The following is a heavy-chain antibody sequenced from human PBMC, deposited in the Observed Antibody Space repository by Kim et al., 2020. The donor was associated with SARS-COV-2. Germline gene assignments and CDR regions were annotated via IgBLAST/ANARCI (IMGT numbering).Heavy chain of an antibody. J-gene: IGHJ4*02. V-gene: IGHV1-8*01. D-gene: IGHD3-16*01. CDR2: MNPNSGNT. CDR1: GYTFTSYD. CDR3: ATRQEFEFGGVMVDY. Sequence: ASVKVSCKASGYTFTSYDINWVRQATGQGLEWMGWMNPNSGNTGYAQKFQGRVTMTRNTSISTAYMELSSLRSEDTAVYYCATRQEFEFGGVMVDYWGQGTLVTVSS.